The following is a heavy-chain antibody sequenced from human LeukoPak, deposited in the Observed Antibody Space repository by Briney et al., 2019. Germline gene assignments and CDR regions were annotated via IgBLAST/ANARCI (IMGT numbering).Heavy chain of an antibody. CDR3: ATGSSYYYYGMDV. CDR2: INPNSGGT. Sequence: ASVKVSCKASGYTFTGYYMHWVRQAPGQGLEWMGRINPNSGGTNYAQKFQGRVTMTRDTSISTAYMELSRLRSDDTAVYYCATGSSYYYYGMDVWGQGTTVTVSS. CDR1: GYTFTGYY. J-gene: IGHJ6*02. V-gene: IGHV1-2*06. D-gene: IGHD3-10*01.